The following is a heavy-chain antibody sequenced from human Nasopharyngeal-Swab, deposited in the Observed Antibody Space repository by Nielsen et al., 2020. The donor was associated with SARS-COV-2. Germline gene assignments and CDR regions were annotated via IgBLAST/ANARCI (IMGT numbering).Heavy chain of an antibody. V-gene: IGHV3-23*01. CDR2: ISGSGGST. CDR1: GFTFRSYA. J-gene: IGHJ4*02. D-gene: IGHD3-10*01. CDR3: AKGTMVRGFTPFDY. Sequence: GESLKISCAASGFTFRSYAMSWVRQAPGKGLEWVSAISGSGGSTYYADSVKGRFTISRDNSKNTLYLQMNSLRAEDTAVYYCAKGTMVRGFTPFDYWGQGTLVTVSS.